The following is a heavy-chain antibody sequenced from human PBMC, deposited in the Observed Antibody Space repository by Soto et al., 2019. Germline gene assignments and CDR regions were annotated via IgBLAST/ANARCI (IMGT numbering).Heavy chain of an antibody. Sequence: GGSLRLSCAASGFTVSSNYMSWVRQAPGKGLEWVSVIYSGGSTYYADSVKGRFTISRDDSKNTLYLQMNSLRAEDTAVYYCARDRSSGYYGMDVWGQGTTVTVSS. J-gene: IGHJ6*02. CDR2: IYSGGST. CDR3: ARDRSSGYYGMDV. V-gene: IGHV3-53*01. CDR1: GFTVSSNY. D-gene: IGHD3-22*01.